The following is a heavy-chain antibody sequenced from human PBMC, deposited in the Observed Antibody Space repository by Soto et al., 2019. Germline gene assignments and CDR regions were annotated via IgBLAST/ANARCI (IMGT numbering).Heavy chain of an antibody. CDR3: ARRARPDFYYMDV. Sequence: EVQLAEYGGGLAQPGGSLRLSCAASGFTLSGYAMDWVRQAPGKGLEYVSGISSNGVGTYYANSVQGRFTISRDNSKNTVYLQIGSLRPEDMAVYYCARRARPDFYYMDVWGNVPTVTVSS. J-gene: IGHJ6*03. V-gene: IGHV3-64*01. CDR1: GFTLSGYA. D-gene: IGHD6-6*01. CDR2: ISSNGVGT.